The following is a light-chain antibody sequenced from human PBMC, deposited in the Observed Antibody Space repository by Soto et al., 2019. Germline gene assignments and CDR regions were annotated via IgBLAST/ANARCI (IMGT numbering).Light chain of an antibody. CDR1: QSIGRN. CDR2: DAS. Sequence: EVVLTQSPATLSLSPGERATLSCRASQSIGRNLAWYQQKPGQAPRLLIYDASNRATGIPARFSGSGSGTDFTLTISSLEPEDFAVYFCQHSSTWPLTFGGGTKVDIK. J-gene: IGKJ4*01. V-gene: IGKV3-11*01. CDR3: QHSSTWPLT.